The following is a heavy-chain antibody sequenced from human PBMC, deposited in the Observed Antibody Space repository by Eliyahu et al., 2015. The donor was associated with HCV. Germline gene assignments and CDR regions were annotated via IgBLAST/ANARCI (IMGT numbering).Heavy chain of an antibody. CDR3: AKDQAGYSSSWYWIYFDY. J-gene: IGHJ4*02. D-gene: IGHD6-13*01. Sequence: EVQLLESGGGLVQPGGSLRLSCAAXGFTFSSXAMXWVRQAPGKGLGWVSAISGSGGSTYYADSVKGRFTISRDNSKNTLYLQMNSLRAEDTAVYYCAKDQAGYSSSWYWIYFDYWGQGTLVTVSS. CDR2: ISGSGGST. CDR1: GFTFSSXA. V-gene: IGHV3-23*01.